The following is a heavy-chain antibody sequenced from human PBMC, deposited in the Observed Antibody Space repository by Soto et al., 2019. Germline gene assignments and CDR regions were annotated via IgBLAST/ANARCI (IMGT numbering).Heavy chain of an antibody. J-gene: IGHJ2*01. Sequence: QITLKESGPTLVKPTQTLTLTCTFSGFSLSTSGVGVAWIRQPPGKALEWLALIYWDDDKRYTPSLKSRLTVTKDTSKNQVVLTMTNVDPVDTATYYCAHTSYDTSAHYYWYFDLWGRGTPVTVSS. CDR2: IYWDDDK. CDR3: AHTSYDTSAHYYWYFDL. CDR1: GFSLSTSGVG. V-gene: IGHV2-5*02. D-gene: IGHD3-22*01.